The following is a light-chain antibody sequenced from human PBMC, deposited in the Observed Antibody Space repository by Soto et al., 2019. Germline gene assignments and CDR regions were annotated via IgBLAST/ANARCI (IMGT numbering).Light chain of an antibody. CDR1: QSVSSKY. J-gene: IGKJ3*01. V-gene: IGKV3-20*01. CDR2: GTS. CDR3: QQYGSSLFT. Sequence: DIVLTQSPGTLSLSPGERATLSCRASQSVSSKYLAWYQQKHGQPPRVLIYGTSIRATGIPERFSGGGSGTDFTLTITRLESEDFAVYYCQQYGSSLFTFGPGTKVDFK.